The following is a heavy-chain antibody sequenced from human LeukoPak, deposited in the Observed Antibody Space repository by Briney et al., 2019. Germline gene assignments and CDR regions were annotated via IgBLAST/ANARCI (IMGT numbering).Heavy chain of an antibody. CDR1: GFTFSSYS. J-gene: IGHJ1*01. Sequence: PGRSLRLSCAASGFTFSSYSMNWVRQAPGKGLEWVSSISSSSSYIYYADSVKGRFTISRDNAKNSLYLQMNSLRAEDTAVYYCARGLAATAEYFQHWGQGTLVTVSS. CDR2: ISSSSSYI. D-gene: IGHD2-15*01. CDR3: ARGLAATAEYFQH. V-gene: IGHV3-21*01.